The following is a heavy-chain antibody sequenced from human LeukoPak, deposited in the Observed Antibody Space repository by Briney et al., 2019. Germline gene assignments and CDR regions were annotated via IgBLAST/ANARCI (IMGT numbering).Heavy chain of an antibody. CDR2: SIPIFGTS. D-gene: IGHD1-14*01. Sequence: SVKVPCKASGGTFSSYAISWGRQAPGQGLELMGGSIPIFGTSNYAQKFQGRVTIPTAESTSTAYMELSSLRSEDTAVYYCATRESPENASDDAFDIWGQGTMVTVSS. V-gene: IGHV1-69*05. J-gene: IGHJ3*02. CDR3: ATRESPENASDDAFDI. CDR1: GGTFSSYA.